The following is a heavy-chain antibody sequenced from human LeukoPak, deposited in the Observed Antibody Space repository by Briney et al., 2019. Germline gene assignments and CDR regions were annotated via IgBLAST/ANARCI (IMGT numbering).Heavy chain of an antibody. CDR2: ISSTSSYI. J-gene: IGHJ4*02. Sequence: PGGSLRLSCAASGFTFSSYSMNWVRQAPGKGLEWVSSISSTSSYIYYADSVKGRFTISRDNAKNSLYLQMNSLRAEGTAVYYCARGLGWGTLVRGVIIDYWGQGTLVTVSS. CDR3: ARGLGWGTLVRGVIIDY. D-gene: IGHD3-10*01. CDR1: GFTFSSYS. V-gene: IGHV3-21*01.